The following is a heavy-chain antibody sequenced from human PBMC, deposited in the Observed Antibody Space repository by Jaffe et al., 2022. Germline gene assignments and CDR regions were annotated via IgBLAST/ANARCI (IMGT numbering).Heavy chain of an antibody. CDR2: INPSGGST. D-gene: IGHD3-10*01. CDR1: GYTFTSYY. Sequence: QVQLVQSGAEVKKPGASVKVSCKASGYTFTSYYMHWVRQAPGQGLEWMGIINPSGGSTSYAQKFQGRVTMTRDTSTSTVYMELSSLRSEDTAVYYCARVPSGMVRGVIQPLDYWGQGTLVTVSS. J-gene: IGHJ4*02. V-gene: IGHV1-46*01. CDR3: ARVPSGMVRGVIQPLDY.